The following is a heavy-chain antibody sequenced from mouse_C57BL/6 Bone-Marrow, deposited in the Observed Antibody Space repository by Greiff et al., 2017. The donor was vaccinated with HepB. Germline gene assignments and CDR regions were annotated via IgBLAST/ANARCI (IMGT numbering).Heavy chain of an antibody. CDR2: ISYDGSN. CDR1: GYSITSGYY. V-gene: IGHV3-6*01. CDR3: ARAYYSNYGWYFDV. J-gene: IGHJ1*03. Sequence: EVKLVESGPGLVKPSQSLSLTCSVTGYSITSGYYWNWIRQFPGNKLEWMGYISYDGSNNYNPSLKNRISITRDTSKNQFFLKLNSVTTEDTATYYCARAYYSNYGWYFDVWGTGTTVTVSS. D-gene: IGHD2-5*01.